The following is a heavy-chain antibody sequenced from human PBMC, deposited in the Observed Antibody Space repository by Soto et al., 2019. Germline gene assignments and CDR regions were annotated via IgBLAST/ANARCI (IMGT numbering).Heavy chain of an antibody. J-gene: IGHJ4*02. CDR1: GFTFGSHA. CDR2: ISGSGGDT. V-gene: IGHV3-23*01. D-gene: IGHD2-8*01. Sequence: QPVGSLRLSCGASGFTFGSHAMGWVRQAPGKGLDWVSAISGSGGDTFYADSVKGRFTVSRDNSKNTLYLQMNSLRAEDTAVYYCAKDLAGNGYFFDYWGQGTLVTVSS. CDR3: AKDLAGNGYFFDY.